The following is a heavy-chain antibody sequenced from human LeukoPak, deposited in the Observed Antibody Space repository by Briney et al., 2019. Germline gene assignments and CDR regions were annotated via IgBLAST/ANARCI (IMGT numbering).Heavy chain of an antibody. CDR1: GGSIRSSNYY. V-gene: IGHV4-39*07. J-gene: IGHJ6*03. Sequence: SETLSLTCTVSGGSIRSSNYYWGWIRQPPGKGLEWIGSIYYSGSTYYNPSLKSRVTISVDTSKNQFSLKLSSVTAADTAVYYCATLRWAGYYYMDVWGKGTTVTISS. CDR3: ATLRWAGYYYMDV. D-gene: IGHD5-24*01. CDR2: IYYSGST.